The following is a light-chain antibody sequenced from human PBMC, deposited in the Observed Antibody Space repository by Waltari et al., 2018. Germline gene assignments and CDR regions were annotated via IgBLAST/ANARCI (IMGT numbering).Light chain of an antibody. J-gene: IGKJ5*01. CDR3: QLFGRSTGT. CDR1: QSVMTY. Sequence: EIVLTQSPATLSLSPGERATLSCRASQSVMTYLAWYQQRPGQSPRLLIYEASNRAPGIPARISGSGSGTDFTLTISGLEPEDLAVYYCQLFGRSTGTFGQGTRLEIK. CDR2: EAS. V-gene: IGKV3-11*01.